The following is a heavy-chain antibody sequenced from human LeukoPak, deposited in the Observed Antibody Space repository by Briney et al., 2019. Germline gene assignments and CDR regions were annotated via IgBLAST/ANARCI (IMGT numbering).Heavy chain of an antibody. CDR2: INPNSGDT. V-gene: IGHV1-2*02. Sequence: ASVKVSCKTSGYIFTDCYMHWVRQAPGQGLEWMGWINPNSGDTKYAQKFQGRVTMTRDTSTTTVHMELTRLRSDDTAVYYCASVVDNSRWYEYFQFWGQGTLVTVSS. J-gene: IGHJ1*01. CDR1: GYIFTDCY. CDR3: ASVVDNSRWYEYFQF. D-gene: IGHD6-19*01.